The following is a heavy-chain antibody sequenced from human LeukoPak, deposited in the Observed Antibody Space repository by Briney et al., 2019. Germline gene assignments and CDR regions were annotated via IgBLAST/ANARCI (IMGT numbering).Heavy chain of an antibody. V-gene: IGHV4-34*01. CDR2: INHSGST. CDR1: GGSFSGYY. Sequence: SETLSLTCAVYGGSFSGYYWSWIRQPPGKGLEWIGEINHSGSTNYNPSLKSRVTISVDTSKNQFSLKLSSVTAADTAVYYCARVNYGPTDYWGQGTMVTVSS. CDR3: ARVNYGPTDY. J-gene: IGHJ4*02. D-gene: IGHD4-17*01.